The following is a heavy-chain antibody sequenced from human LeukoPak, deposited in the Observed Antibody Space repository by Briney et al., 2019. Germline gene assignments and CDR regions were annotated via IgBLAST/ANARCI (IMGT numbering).Heavy chain of an antibody. CDR2: IYHSGST. V-gene: IGHV4-34*01. D-gene: IGHD2-15*01. CDR1: GGSFSGYY. Sequence: PSETLSLTCAVYGGSFSGYYWSWIRQPPGKGLEWIGEIYHSGSTNYNPSLKSRLTISVDKSKNQFSLRLTSVTAADTAFYYCARGSLAGKTIDSWGQGTLVTVSS. CDR3: ARGSLAGKTIDS. J-gene: IGHJ4*02.